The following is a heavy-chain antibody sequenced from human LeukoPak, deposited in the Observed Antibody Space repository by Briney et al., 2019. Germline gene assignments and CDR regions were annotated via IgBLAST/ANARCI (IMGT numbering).Heavy chain of an antibody. CDR1: GSSISGSNFY. V-gene: IGHV4-39*01. CDR2: IFYSGST. Sequence: SETLSLTCTVSGSSISGSNFYWGWVRQPPGKGLEWIGNIFYSGSTYYNPSLKSRVTISVDTSKNQFSLRLNSVTAADTAVYYCAHTARMYSSAFSWGQGTLVTVSS. D-gene: IGHD6-6*01. J-gene: IGHJ4*02. CDR3: AHTARMYSSAFS.